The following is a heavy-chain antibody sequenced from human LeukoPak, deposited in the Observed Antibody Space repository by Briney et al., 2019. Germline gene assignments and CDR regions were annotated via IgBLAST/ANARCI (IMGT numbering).Heavy chain of an antibody. D-gene: IGHD1-26*01. J-gene: IGHJ4*02. V-gene: IGHV4-4*09. CDR1: GGSISSHY. CDR3: AAGPWELDF. Sequence: SETLSLTCTVSGGSISSHYWSWIRQAPGKGLEFIGFIYNGGNTNYNPSLKSRATISVDTSNNQFSLRLTSVTAADTAMYYCAAGPWELDFWGQGTLVTVSS. CDR2: IYNGGNT.